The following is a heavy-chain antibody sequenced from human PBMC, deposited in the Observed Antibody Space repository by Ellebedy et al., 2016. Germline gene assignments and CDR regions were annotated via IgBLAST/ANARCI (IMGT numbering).Heavy chain of an antibody. Sequence: GGSLRLSXAASGFTFSSYAMSWVRQAPGKGLEWVSAISGSGGSTYYADSVKGRFTISRDNSKNTLYLQMNSLRAEDTAVYYCAKSGVAGTYYYYYMDVWGKGTTVTVSS. J-gene: IGHJ6*03. CDR3: AKSGVAGTYYYYYMDV. D-gene: IGHD6-19*01. V-gene: IGHV3-23*01. CDR1: GFTFSSYA. CDR2: ISGSGGST.